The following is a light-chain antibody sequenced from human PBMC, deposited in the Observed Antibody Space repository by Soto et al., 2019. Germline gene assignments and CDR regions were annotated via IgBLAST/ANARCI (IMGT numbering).Light chain of an antibody. V-gene: IGKV1-33*01. Sequence: DIQLTQSPSSLSASVGDRVTITCQASQDISNHLNWYQQRPGKAPNLLIYDASNLETGVPSRFSGSGSGTDFTLTISRLQPEDIATYYCQQYDNLPGFYTFGQGTKLEIK. CDR1: QDISNH. CDR2: DAS. CDR3: QQYDNLPGFYT. J-gene: IGKJ2*01.